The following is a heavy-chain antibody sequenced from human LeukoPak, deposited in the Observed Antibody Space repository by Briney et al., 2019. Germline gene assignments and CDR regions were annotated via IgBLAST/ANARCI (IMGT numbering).Heavy chain of an antibody. D-gene: IGHD6-13*01. CDR2: IYYSGST. J-gene: IGHJ3*02. CDR1: GGSISSYY. CDR3: AREDSSSWYGAFDI. V-gene: IGHV4-59*01. Sequence: SETLSLTCTVSGGSISSYYWSWIRQPPGKGLEWIGYIYYSGSTNYNPSLKSRVTISVDTSKNQFSLKLSSVTAADTAVYYCAREDSSSWYGAFDIWGQGTMVTVSS.